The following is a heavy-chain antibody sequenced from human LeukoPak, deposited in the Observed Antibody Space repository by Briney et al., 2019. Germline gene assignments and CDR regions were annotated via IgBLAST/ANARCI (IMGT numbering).Heavy chain of an antibody. D-gene: IGHD4-17*01. CDR2: INHGGAT. V-gene: IGHV4-34*01. CDR3: ARRALDYDDIAYFYARCSDV. CDR1: GFTFSSYA. Sequence: PGGSLRLSCAASGFTFSSYAMSWVRQSPGKGLEWIGEINHGGATNYNPSLKSRVSISIDTSKDQFSLKLSSVTAADSGVYYCARRALDYDDIAYFYARCSDVWGQGSKVTVS. J-gene: IGHJ6*02.